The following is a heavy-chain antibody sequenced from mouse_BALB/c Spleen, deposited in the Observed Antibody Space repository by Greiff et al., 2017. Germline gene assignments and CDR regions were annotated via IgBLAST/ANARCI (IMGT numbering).Heavy chain of an antibody. CDR2: ISSGSSTI. Sequence: EVMLVESGGDLVKPGGSRKLSCAASGFTFSSFGMHWVRQAPEKGLEWVAYISSGSSTIYYADTVKGRFTISRDNPKNTLFLQMTSLRSEDTAMYYCARPLYDYDAMDYWGQGTSVTVSS. CDR1: GFTFSSFG. D-gene: IGHD2-3*01. CDR3: ARPLYDYDAMDY. V-gene: IGHV5-17*02. J-gene: IGHJ4*01.